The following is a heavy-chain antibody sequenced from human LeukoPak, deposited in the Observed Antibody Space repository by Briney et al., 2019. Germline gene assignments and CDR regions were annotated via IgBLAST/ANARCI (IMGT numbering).Heavy chain of an antibody. CDR2: IKQDGSEK. Sequence: GGSLRLSCAASGFTFSSYWMSWVRQAPGKGLEWVANIKQDGSEKYYVDSVKGRFTISRDNAKNSLYLQMNSLRAEDTAVYYCARDDRGSSWYNYYYYYGMDVWGQGTTVTVSS. CDR3: ARDDRGSSWYNYYYYYGMDV. J-gene: IGHJ6*02. D-gene: IGHD6-13*01. V-gene: IGHV3-7*01. CDR1: GFTFSSYW.